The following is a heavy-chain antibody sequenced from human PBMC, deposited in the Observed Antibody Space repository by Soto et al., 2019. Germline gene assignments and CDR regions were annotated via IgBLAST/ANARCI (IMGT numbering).Heavy chain of an antibody. CDR3: ARLWIAAAGMEHYYYGMDV. Sequence: SETLSLTCTVSGGSISSSSYYWGWIRQPPGKGLEWIGSIYYSGSTYYNPSLKSRVTISVDTSKNQFSLKLSSVTAADTAVDYCARLWIAAAGMEHYYYGMDVWGQGTTVTVSS. D-gene: IGHD6-13*01. CDR2: IYYSGST. J-gene: IGHJ6*02. CDR1: GGSISSSSYY. V-gene: IGHV4-39*01.